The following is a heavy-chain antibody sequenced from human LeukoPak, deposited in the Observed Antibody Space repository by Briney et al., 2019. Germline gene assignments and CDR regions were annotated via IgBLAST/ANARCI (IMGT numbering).Heavy chain of an antibody. Sequence: ASVKVSCKTSGYPFSDYYIHWIRQASGQGLESMGWMNPNSGNSGYAQKFQGRVTMTRNTSISTAYMELSSLRSEDTAVYYCARGLQNYYDSIKNWGQGTLVTVSS. CDR2: MNPNSGNS. CDR1: GYPFSDYY. J-gene: IGHJ4*02. V-gene: IGHV1-8*02. CDR3: ARGLQNYYDSIKN. D-gene: IGHD3-22*01.